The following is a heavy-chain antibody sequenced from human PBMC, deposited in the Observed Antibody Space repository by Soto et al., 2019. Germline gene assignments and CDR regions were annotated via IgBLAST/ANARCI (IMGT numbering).Heavy chain of an antibody. Sequence: ASVKVSCKASGYSFTGYYIHWVRQAPGQGLEWMGWFNPDSGATNYAQNFQGRVTLTSDTSISTASMDLTSLTSDDTAVYYCARGDYGTGGYPFPYFDYWGQGTLVTVSS. CDR1: GYSFTGYY. CDR2: FNPDSGAT. D-gene: IGHD2-8*02. V-gene: IGHV1-2*02. J-gene: IGHJ4*02. CDR3: ARGDYGTGGYPFPYFDY.